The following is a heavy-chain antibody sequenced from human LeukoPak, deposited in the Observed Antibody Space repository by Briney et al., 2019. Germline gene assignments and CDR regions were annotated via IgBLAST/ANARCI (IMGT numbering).Heavy chain of an antibody. V-gene: IGHV1-18*01. CDR2: ISAYNGNT. CDR1: GYTFTSYG. D-gene: IGHD5-18*01. CDR3: ARERGGYSYGYDSDY. J-gene: IGHJ4*02. Sequence: ASVKVSCKASGYTFTSYGISWVQQAPGQGLEWMGWISAYNGNTNYAQKLQGRVTMTTDTSTSTAYMELRSLRSDDTAVYYCARERGGYSYGYDSDYWGQGTLVTVSS.